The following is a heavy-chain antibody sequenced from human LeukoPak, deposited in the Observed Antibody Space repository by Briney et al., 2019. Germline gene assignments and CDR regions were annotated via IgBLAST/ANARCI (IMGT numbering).Heavy chain of an antibody. CDR3: ARDYQYAFGI. Sequence: PGGSLRLSCAASGFTFSSYSMNWVRQAPGKGLEWVSYIGIGSTTIYYADSVKGRFTISRDNAKNSLYLQMNSLRAEDTAVYYCARDYQYAFGIWGQGTIVTVSS. V-gene: IGHV3-48*01. J-gene: IGHJ3*02. D-gene: IGHD3-16*02. CDR1: GFTFSSYS. CDR2: IGIGSTTI.